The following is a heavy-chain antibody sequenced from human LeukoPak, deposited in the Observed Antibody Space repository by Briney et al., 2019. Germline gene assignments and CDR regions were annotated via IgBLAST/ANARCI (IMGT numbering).Heavy chain of an antibody. CDR2: MYYRGNT. CDR3: ARLFGNYQNYFDY. J-gene: IGHJ4*02. D-gene: IGHD1-7*01. CDR1: GGSISSITYY. V-gene: IGHV4-39*07. Sequence: SETLSLTCTVSGGSISSITYYWGWIRQPPGKGLEWVGHMYYRGNTFYNPSLKSRVTISVDTSKNQFSLKLRSVTAADTAVYYCARLFGNYQNYFDYWGQGTLVTVSS.